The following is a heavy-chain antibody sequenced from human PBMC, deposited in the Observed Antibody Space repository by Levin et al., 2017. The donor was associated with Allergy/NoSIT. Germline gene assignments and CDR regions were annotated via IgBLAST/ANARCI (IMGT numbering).Heavy chain of an antibody. CDR2: ISGGGGST. CDR1: GFTFSSYV. CDR3: ARPIAASRYYFDC. J-gene: IGHJ4*02. V-gene: IGHV3-23*01. Sequence: GGSLRLSCAASGFTFSSYVMIWVRQAPGKGLEWVSSISGGGGSTYYADSVKGRFTISRDNSQNTLYLQINSLRAEDTAVYYCARPIAASRYYFDCWGQGTLVTVSS.